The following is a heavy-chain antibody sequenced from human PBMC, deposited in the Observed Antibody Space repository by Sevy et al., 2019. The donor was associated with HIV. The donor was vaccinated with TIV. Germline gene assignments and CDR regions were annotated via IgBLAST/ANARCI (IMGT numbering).Heavy chain of an antibody. J-gene: IGHJ4*02. CDR3: ARAHSSSWYYFDS. D-gene: IGHD6-13*01. CDR1: GFTFSFYW. Sequence: GGSLILSCAGSGFTFSFYWMSWVRQAPGKGLEWVANIKQGGSDKFYVDSVKGRFTISRDNARNSLYLQMNSLRADDTAVYYCARAHSSSWYYFDSWGQGTPVTVSS. CDR2: IKQGGSDK. V-gene: IGHV3-7*03.